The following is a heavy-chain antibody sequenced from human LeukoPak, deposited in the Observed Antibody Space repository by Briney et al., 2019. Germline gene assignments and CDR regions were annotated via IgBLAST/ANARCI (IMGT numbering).Heavy chain of an antibody. D-gene: IGHD6-19*01. CDR2: ISYDGSNK. CDR3: AKVFSSGWYGFDYGMDV. V-gene: IGHV3-30*18. CDR1: GFTFSSYG. Sequence: PGRSLRLSCAASGFTFSSYGMHWVRQAPGKGLEWVAVISYDGSNKYYADSVKGRFTISRDNSKNTLYLQMNSLRAEDTAVYYCAKVFSSGWYGFDYGMDVWGQGTTVTVSS. J-gene: IGHJ6*02.